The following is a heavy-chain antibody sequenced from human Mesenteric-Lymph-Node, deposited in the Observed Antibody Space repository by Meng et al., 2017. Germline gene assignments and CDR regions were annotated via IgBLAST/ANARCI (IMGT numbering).Heavy chain of an antibody. CDR1: GFTFSNYW. CDR2: IKDDGTSR. CDR3: ARSDWFDT. Sequence: GESLKISCVVSGFTFSNYWMSWVRQVPGKGLVWVSRIKDDGTSRYYADSVRGRFTISRDNAKNTLYLQMNSLRAEDTAVYYCARSDWFDTWGQGTLVTVSS. V-gene: IGHV3-74*01. J-gene: IGHJ5*02.